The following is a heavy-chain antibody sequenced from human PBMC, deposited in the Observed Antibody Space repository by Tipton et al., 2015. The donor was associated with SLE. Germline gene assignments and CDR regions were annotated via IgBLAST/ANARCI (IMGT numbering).Heavy chain of an antibody. CDR3: TRLVGNYYYGMDV. Sequence: TLSLTCTVSGGSISSSSYYWGWIRQPPGTGLEWIGSIYFSGSTYYNPSLKSRVTISVDTSKNQFSLKLSPVTAADTAVYYCTRLVGNYYYGMDVWGQGTTVTVSS. CDR1: GGSISSSSYY. CDR2: IYFSGST. D-gene: IGHD1-26*01. J-gene: IGHJ6*02. V-gene: IGHV4-39*07.